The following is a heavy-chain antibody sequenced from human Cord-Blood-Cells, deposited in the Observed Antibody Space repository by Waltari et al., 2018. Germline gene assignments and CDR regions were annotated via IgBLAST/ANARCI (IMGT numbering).Heavy chain of an antibody. CDR1: GGTFSSYA. V-gene: IGHV1-69*01. D-gene: IGHD2-8*02. CDR3: ARVNSYCTGGVCFNNWFDP. J-gene: IGHJ5*02. Sequence: QVQLVQSGAEVKKPGSSVKVSCKASGGTFSSYASRWVRPAPGQGLEWMGGIIPIFGTANYAQKFQGRVTITADESTSTAYMELSSLRSEDTAVYYCARVNSYCTGGVCFNNWFDPWGQGTLVTVSS. CDR2: IIPIFGTA.